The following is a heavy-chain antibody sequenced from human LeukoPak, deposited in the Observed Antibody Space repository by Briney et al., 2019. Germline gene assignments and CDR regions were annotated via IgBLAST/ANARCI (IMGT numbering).Heavy chain of an antibody. D-gene: IGHD1-26*01. V-gene: IGHV4-61*02. CDR3: AREGSWDAFDY. J-gene: IGHJ4*02. CDR1: GGSISSGSYY. CDR2: IYTSGST. Sequence: SETLSLTCTVSGGSISSGSYYWSWIRQPAGKGLEWIGRIYTSGSTNYNPSLKSRVTISVDTSKNQFSLKLSSVTAADTAVYYCAREGSWDAFDYWGQGTLVTVSS.